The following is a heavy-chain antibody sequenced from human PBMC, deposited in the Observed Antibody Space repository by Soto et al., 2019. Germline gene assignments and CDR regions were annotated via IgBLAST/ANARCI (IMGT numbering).Heavy chain of an antibody. D-gene: IGHD3-22*01. J-gene: IGHJ4*02. Sequence: QLQLQESGSGLVKPSQTLSLTCAVSGGSISSGGYSWSWIRQPPGKGLEWIGYIYHSGSTYYNPSLKSRVTISVDRSKNPVSLKLSSVTAADTAVYYCAGRYYYDSSGYSDYWGQGTLVTVSS. CDR1: GGSISSGGYS. CDR2: IYHSGST. CDR3: AGRYYYDSSGYSDY. V-gene: IGHV4-30-2*01.